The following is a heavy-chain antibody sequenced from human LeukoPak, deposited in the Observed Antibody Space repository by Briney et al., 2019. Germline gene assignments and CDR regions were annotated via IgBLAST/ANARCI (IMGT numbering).Heavy chain of an antibody. CDR2: IYQTGST. CDR3: AREGDNYDYVSGRATEYYFDY. V-gene: IGHV4-38-2*02. D-gene: IGHD3-16*01. CDR1: GYPIRSTYY. Sequence: PSETLSLTCAVSGYPIRSTYYWGWIRQPPGKGLEWIGSIYQTGSTYYNPSLKRRLTISLDMSKNQFSLRLSSVTAADTAVYYCAREGDNYDYVSGRATEYYFDYWGQGTLVTVSS. J-gene: IGHJ4*02.